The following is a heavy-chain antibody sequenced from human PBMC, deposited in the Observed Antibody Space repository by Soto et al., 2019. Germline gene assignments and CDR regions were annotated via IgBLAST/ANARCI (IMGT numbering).Heavy chain of an antibody. V-gene: IGHV4-34*01. J-gene: IGHJ6*02. D-gene: IGHD2-2*02. Sequence: SETLSITCAVYGGSFSGYYWSWIRQPPGKGLEWIGEINHSGSTNYNPSLKSRVTISVDTSKNQFSLKLSSVTVADTAVHYCATEHRRYCSSTSCYKYYYGMDVWGQGTTVTVSS. CDR1: GGSFSGYY. CDR2: INHSGST. CDR3: ATEHRRYCSSTSCYKYYYGMDV.